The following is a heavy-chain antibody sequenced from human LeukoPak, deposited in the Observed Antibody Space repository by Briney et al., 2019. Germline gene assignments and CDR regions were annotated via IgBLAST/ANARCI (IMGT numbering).Heavy chain of an antibody. J-gene: IGHJ3*02. CDR3: ALGIAVPGTRGAFDI. V-gene: IGHV3-30*04. CDR1: GFTFSSYA. Sequence: PGGSLRLSCAASGFTFSSYAMHWVRQAPGKGLEWVTVISYDGSNKYYADSVKGRFTISRDNSKNTLYLQMNTLRPEDTAVYYCALGIAVPGTRGAFDIWGQGTMVTVSS. CDR2: ISYDGSNK. D-gene: IGHD6-19*01.